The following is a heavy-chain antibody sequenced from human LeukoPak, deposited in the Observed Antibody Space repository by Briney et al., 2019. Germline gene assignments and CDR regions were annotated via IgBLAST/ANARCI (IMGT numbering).Heavy chain of an antibody. CDR3: AKDRLTLDYYDSMDDFDY. CDR2: INSDGSSP. Sequence: PGRSLRLSCAASGFTFSSYWMHWVRHAPGEGLVGVSRINSDGSSPNYADSVKGRFTISRDNAKNTLYLQMNSLRAEDTAVYYCAKDRLTLDYYDSMDDFDYWGQGTLVTVSS. V-gene: IGHV3-74*01. D-gene: IGHD3-22*01. J-gene: IGHJ4*02. CDR1: GFTFSSYW.